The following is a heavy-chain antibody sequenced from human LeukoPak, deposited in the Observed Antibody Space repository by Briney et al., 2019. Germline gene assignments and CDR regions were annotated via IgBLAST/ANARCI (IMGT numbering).Heavy chain of an antibody. CDR1: GFTFSTYW. CDR2: IKQDGTEE. D-gene: IGHD3-10*01. V-gene: IGHV3-7*01. Sequence: GGSLRLSCAASGFTFSTYWMTWVRQAPGKGLEWVANIKQDGTEEYYVDSVKGRFTISRDNAKDSLFLQMNSLRAEDTAIYYCARSGPYHLPPRPIDYWGQGTLVTVSS. CDR3: ARSGPYHLPPRPIDY. J-gene: IGHJ4*02.